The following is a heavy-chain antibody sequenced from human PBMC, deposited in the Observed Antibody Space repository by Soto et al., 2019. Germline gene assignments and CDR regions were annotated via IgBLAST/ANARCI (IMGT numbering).Heavy chain of an antibody. V-gene: IGHV1-8*01. CDR3: ARGYYDILTGYYRYGMDV. Sequence: ASVKVSCKASGDTFTSYDINWVRQATGQGLEWRGWMNPNSGNTGYAQKFQGRVTMTRNTSISTAYMELSSLRSEDTAVYYCARGYYDILTGYYRYGMDVWGQGTTVTVSS. J-gene: IGHJ6*02. D-gene: IGHD3-9*01. CDR1: GDTFTSYD. CDR2: MNPNSGNT.